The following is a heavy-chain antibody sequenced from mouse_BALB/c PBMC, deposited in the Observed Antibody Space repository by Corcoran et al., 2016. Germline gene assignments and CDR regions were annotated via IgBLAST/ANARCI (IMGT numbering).Heavy chain of an antibody. V-gene: IGHV8-12*01. Sequence: QVTLKESGPGIWQPSETVSLTSSFSGFSLRTSGMGVSRSRQPSGKGLEWLAHIYWDDDKRYNPSLKSRPTISKDTSRNQVFLKITSVDTADTATYYCARSYYRYLYAMDYWGQGTSVTVSS. D-gene: IGHD2-14*01. CDR2: IYWDDDK. CDR3: ARSYYRYLYAMDY. J-gene: IGHJ4*01. CDR1: GFSLRTSGMG.